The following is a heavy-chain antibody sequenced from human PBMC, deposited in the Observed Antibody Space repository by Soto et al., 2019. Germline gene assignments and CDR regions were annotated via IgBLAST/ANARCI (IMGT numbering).Heavy chain of an antibody. CDR2: ISGTGGST. D-gene: IGHD2-2*01. CDR1: GFTFSSYA. Sequence: PGGSLRLSCAASGFTFSSYAMSWVRQAPGKGLEWVSTISGTGGSTYYADSVKGRFTISRDNSKNTLYLQMNSLRAEDTAVYYYAKGHLVPAAIFVRGLFDYWGQGTLFTVSS. CDR3: AKGHLVPAAIFVRGLFDY. J-gene: IGHJ4*02. V-gene: IGHV3-23*01.